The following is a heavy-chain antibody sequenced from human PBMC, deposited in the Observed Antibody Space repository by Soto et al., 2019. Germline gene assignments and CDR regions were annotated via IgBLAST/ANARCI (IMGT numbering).Heavy chain of an antibody. D-gene: IGHD3-9*01. CDR3: ASAVYDILTGYYWYYGMDV. V-gene: IGHV1-8*01. Sequence: ASVKVSCKASGYTFTSYDINWVRQATGQGLEWMGWMNPNSGNTGYAQKFQGRVTMTRNTSISTAYMELSSLRSEDTAVYYCASAVYDILTGYYWYYGMDVWGQGTTVTVSS. CDR1: GYTFTSYD. J-gene: IGHJ6*02. CDR2: MNPNSGNT.